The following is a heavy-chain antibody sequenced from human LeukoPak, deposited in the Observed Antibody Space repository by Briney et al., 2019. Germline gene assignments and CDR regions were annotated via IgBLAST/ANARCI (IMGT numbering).Heavy chain of an antibody. CDR1: GDSVSSNDAA. CDR2: TFYRSKWYY. J-gene: IGHJ4*02. CDR3: ARENTLVRGTRNPFDY. Sequence: SQTLSLTCAISGDSVSSNDAAWNWIRQSPSRGLEWLGRTFYRSKWYYDSAVSVKSRININPETSKNQFSLPLNSVTPEDTAVYYCARENTLVRGTRNPFDYWGRGTLVTVSS. D-gene: IGHD3-10*01. V-gene: IGHV6-1*01.